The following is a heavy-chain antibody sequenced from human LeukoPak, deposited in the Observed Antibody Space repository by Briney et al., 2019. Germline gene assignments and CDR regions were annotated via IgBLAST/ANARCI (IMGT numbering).Heavy chain of an antibody. CDR3: ARSVTKVNGYYAPGSFYYFDY. CDR2: IYYRGST. Sequence: TSETLSLTCTISGGSISSGDYYWSWIRQHPGKGLEWIGYIYYRGSTNYNPSLKSRVSISVDTSKNQFSLELSSVTAADAAVYYCARSVTKVNGYYAPGSFYYFDYWGQGSLVTVSS. CDR1: GGSISSGDYY. D-gene: IGHD3-10*01. V-gene: IGHV4-31*03. J-gene: IGHJ4*02.